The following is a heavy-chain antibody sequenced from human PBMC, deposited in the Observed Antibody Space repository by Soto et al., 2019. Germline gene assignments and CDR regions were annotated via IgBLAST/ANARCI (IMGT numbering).Heavy chain of an antibody. V-gene: IGHV5-10-1*01. CDR3: ARDLSGTAMVVYYYYGMDV. CDR1: GYSFTSYW. Sequence: GESLKISCEGSGYSFTSYWISWVRQMPGKGLEWMGRIDPSDSYTNYSPSFQGHVTISADKSISTAYLQWSSLKASDTAMYYCARDLSGTAMVVYYYYGMDVWGQGTTVTVSS. D-gene: IGHD5-18*01. CDR2: IDPSDSYT. J-gene: IGHJ6*02.